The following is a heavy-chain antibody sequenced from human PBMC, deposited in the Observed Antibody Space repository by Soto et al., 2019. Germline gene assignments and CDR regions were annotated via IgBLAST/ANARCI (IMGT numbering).Heavy chain of an antibody. D-gene: IGHD5-12*01. CDR2: IIPVFGRP. CDR3: AREGSGYNL. J-gene: IGHJ1*01. Sequence: SVKVSCKASGCSFSSFGISWVRQAPGQGLEWMGGIIPVFGRPNYAQRFRGRLTITADESTNTVYLELIDLRSEDTAVYYCAREGSGYNLWGQGTRVTVSS. CDR1: GCSFSSFG. V-gene: IGHV1-69*13.